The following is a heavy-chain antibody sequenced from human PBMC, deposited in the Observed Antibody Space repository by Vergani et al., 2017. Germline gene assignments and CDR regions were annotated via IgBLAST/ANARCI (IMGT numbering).Heavy chain of an antibody. CDR1: GFTFSDYY. D-gene: IGHD6-13*01. CDR3: ARATSSWYPVYY. CDR2: ISSSSSYT. Sequence: QVQLVESGGGLVKPGGSLRLSCAASGFTFSDYYMSWIRQAPGKGLEWVSYISSSSSYTNYADSVKGRFTISRDNAKNSLYLQMNSLRAEDTAVYYCARATSSWYPVYYWGQGTLVTVSS. J-gene: IGHJ4*02. V-gene: IGHV3-11*05.